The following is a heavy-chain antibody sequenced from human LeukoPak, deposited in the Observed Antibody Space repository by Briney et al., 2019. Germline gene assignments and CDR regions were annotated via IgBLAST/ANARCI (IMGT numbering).Heavy chain of an antibody. CDR2: INPNSGGT. J-gene: IGHJ3*02. D-gene: IGHD6-19*01. CDR1: GYTFTSYG. V-gene: IGHV1-2*02. Sequence: EASVKVSCKASGYTFTSYGISWVRQAPGQGLEWMGWINPNSGGTNYAQKFQGRVTMTRDTSISTAYMELSRLRSDDTAVYYCASGQQWLVPTAAFDIWGQGTMVTVSS. CDR3: ASGQQWLVPTAAFDI.